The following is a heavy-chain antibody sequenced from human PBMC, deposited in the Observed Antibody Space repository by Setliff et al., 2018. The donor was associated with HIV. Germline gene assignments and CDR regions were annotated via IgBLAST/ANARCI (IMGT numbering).Heavy chain of an antibody. CDR3: ARGRRGSYYDYVWGSYRYKYYFDY. CDR2: MNPNSGNT. J-gene: IGHJ4*02. V-gene: IGHV1-8*03. CDR1: GGTFSSYT. D-gene: IGHD3-16*02. Sequence: ASVKVSCKASGGTFSSYTISWVRQAPGQGLEWMGRMNPNSGNTGYAQKFQGRVTITRNTSISTAYMELSSLRSEDTAVYYCARGRRGSYYDYVWGSYRYKYYFDYWGQGTLVTVSS.